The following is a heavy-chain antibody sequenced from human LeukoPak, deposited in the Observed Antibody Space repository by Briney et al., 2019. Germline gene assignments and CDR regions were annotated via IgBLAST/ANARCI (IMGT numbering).Heavy chain of an antibody. Sequence: GGSLRLSCAASGFTFSRYSMNWVRQAPGKGLEWVSSISSSSYIYYADSVKGRFTISRDNAKNSLYLQMNSLRAEDTGVYYCARDLRVVIPAFDIWGQGTMVTVSS. CDR1: GFTFSRYS. V-gene: IGHV3-21*01. J-gene: IGHJ3*02. CDR3: ARDLRVVIPAFDI. CDR2: ISSSSYI. D-gene: IGHD3-3*01.